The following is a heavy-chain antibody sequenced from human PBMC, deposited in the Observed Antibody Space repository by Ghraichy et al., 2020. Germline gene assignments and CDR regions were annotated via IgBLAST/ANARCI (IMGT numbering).Heavy chain of an antibody. CDR3: ARQSVVTAMYY. CDR1: GGSISSSSYY. Sequence: SETLSLTCTVSGGSISSSSYYWGWIRQPPGKGLEWIGSIYYSGSTYYNPSLKSRVTISVDTSKNQFSLKLSSVTAADTAVYYCARQSVVTAMYYWGQGTLVTVSS. D-gene: IGHD2-21*02. J-gene: IGHJ4*02. CDR2: IYYSGST. V-gene: IGHV4-39*07.